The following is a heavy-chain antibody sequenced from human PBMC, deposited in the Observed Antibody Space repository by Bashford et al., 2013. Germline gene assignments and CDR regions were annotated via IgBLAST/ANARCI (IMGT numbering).Heavy chain of an antibody. V-gene: IGHV4-39*01. CDR3: ARPLDRGRSSSGFDP. J-gene: IGHJ5*02. CDR1: GASISSSHYF. CDR2: ISFSGRT. D-gene: IGHD3-22*01. Sequence: SETLSLTCTVSGASISSSHYFWGWVRQPPGKGLEWIGSISFSGRTNYNPSLKSRVTVSVDTSKNQFSLRLNFVTAADTAVYYCARPLDRGRSSSGFDPVGPGNPGPPSPQ.